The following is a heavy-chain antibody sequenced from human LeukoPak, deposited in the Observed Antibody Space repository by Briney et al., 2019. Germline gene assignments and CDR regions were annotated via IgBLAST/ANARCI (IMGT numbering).Heavy chain of an antibody. Sequence: GSLRLSCAASGFTFSSYGMHWVRQAPGKGLEWVAFIRYDGSNKYYADSVKGRFTISRDNSKNTLYLQMNSLRAEDTAVYYCAKVRLSSSWYVFDYWGQGTLVTVSS. CDR3: AKVRLSSSWYVFDY. V-gene: IGHV3-30*02. CDR2: IRYDGSNK. CDR1: GFTFSSYG. D-gene: IGHD6-13*01. J-gene: IGHJ4*02.